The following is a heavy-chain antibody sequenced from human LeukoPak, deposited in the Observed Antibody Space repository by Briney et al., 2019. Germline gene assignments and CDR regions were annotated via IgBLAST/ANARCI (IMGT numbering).Heavy chain of an antibody. CDR3: AKVPSMVRGVAFDY. V-gene: IGHV3-23*01. J-gene: IGHJ4*02. CDR2: ISGSGGST. Sequence: PGGSLRLSCAASGFTFSSYAMSWVRQAPGKGLEWVSAISGSGGSTYYADSVKGRFTISRDNSENTLYLQMNSLRAEDTAVYYCAKVPSMVRGVAFDYWGQGTLVTVSS. CDR1: GFTFSSYA. D-gene: IGHD3-10*01.